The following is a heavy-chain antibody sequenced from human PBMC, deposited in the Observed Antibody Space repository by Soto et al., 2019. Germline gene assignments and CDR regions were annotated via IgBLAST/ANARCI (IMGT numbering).Heavy chain of an antibody. CDR1: VGSITGYY. CDR2: SYYTGAT. V-gene: IGHV4-59*01. J-gene: IGHJ4*02. Sequence: PSETLSLTCTVSVGSITGYYWSWIRQSPGKGLEWIGCSYYTGATNYNPSLKSRVTISVGTSKNHVSLTLSSATAADTAVYYCARERTPRSAFDDWGQGTQVTVAS. CDR3: ARERTPRSAFDD.